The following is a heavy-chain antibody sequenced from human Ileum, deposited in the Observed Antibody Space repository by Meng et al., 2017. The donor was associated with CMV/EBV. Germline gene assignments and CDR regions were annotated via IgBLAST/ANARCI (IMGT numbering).Heavy chain of an antibody. CDR1: GFSFSDFH. D-gene: IGHD2-15*01. CDR2: ISGSGAET. J-gene: IGHJ5*02. Sequence: LVEFGADLVKPGGSLRLSCGASGFSFSDFHMNWIRQAPGKGLEWVSSISGSGAETHYANSVKGRFTISRDNSKNTLYLQMNSLRAEDTAVYYCAKDLSVVVAADWFDPSGQGILVTVSS. CDR3: AKDLSVVVAADWFDP. V-gene: IGHV3-23*04.